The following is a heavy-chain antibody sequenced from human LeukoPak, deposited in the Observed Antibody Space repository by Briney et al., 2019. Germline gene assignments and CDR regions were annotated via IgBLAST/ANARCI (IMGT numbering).Heavy chain of an antibody. CDR2: INPSGGST. V-gene: IGHV1-46*01. D-gene: IGHD6-13*01. CDR3: ATQASGYRSPFDF. J-gene: IGHJ4*02. CDR1: GYTFTSYY. Sequence: ASVKVSCKASGYTFTSYYMHWVRQAPGQGLEWMGIINPSGGSTSYAQKFQGRVTMTRDTSTSTVYMELSSLRSEDTAVYYCATQASGYRSPFDFWGQGTVVTVSS.